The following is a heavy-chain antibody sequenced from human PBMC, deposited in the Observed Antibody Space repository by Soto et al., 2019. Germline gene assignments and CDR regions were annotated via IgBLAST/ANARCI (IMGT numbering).Heavy chain of an antibody. CDR2: IKSKNDGGTT. D-gene: IGHD2-15*01. Sequence: EVQLVESGGDLVKPGGPLRLSCAASGFTFITAWMNWVRQAPGKGLEWVGRIKSKNDGGTTDYAAPVKGRFTISRDASKNTVYLQMNSLRTEDTALYYCAADLPGHGGGYEFDYWGQGTPVTVSS. CDR1: GFTFITAW. CDR3: AADLPGHGGGYEFDY. J-gene: IGHJ4*01. V-gene: IGHV3-15*07.